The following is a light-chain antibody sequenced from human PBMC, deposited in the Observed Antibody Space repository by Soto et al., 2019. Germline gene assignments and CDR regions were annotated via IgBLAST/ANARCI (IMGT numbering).Light chain of an antibody. Sequence: EIVLTQSPATLSLSPGERATLSCRASQSVSSYLAWYQQKHGQAPRLLIYDASNRATGIPARFSGSVSGTDFTLTISSLEPEDFAVYYCQQRSNWPPETITCGQGTRLEIK. V-gene: IGKV3-11*01. J-gene: IGKJ5*01. CDR2: DAS. CDR1: QSVSSY. CDR3: QQRSNWPPETIT.